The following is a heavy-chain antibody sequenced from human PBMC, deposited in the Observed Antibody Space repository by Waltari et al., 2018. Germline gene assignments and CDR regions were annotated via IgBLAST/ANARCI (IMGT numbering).Heavy chain of an antibody. CDR3: VRDQMYAFDV. J-gene: IGHJ3*01. Sequence: QPQLVQSGPEVRKPGASVKLSCKASGYKFTDNGISWVRQAPGQGLEWMGWISTRSGNVKSAQKLLDRVILTADKSTNTAYLELRSLRLDEMGIYYRVRDQMYAFDVWGQGTMVTVS. CDR1: GYKFTDNG. CDR2: ISTRSGNV. V-gene: IGHV1-18*03.